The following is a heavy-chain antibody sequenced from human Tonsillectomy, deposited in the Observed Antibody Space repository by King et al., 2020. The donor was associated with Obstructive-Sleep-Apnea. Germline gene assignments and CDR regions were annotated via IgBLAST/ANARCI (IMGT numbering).Heavy chain of an antibody. V-gene: IGHV4-59*01. CDR2: IYYSGRT. CDR3: ARGGYGDY. D-gene: IGHD5-12*01. J-gene: IGHJ4*02. Sequence: VQLQESGPGLVKPSETLSLTCTVSGGSISFYYCSWIRQPPGKGLEWIGYIYYSGRTNYNPSLKRRVTISVDTSNNQFSLKLSSVTAADTAVYYCARGGYGDYWAQGTLVTVSS. CDR1: GGSISFYY.